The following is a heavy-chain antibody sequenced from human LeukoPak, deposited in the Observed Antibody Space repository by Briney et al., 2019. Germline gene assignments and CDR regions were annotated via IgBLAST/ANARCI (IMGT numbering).Heavy chain of an antibody. Sequence: GSLRLSCAASGLTVSSYSMNWVRQVPGKGLEWVSHISSSGSMIWYGESVKGRFTISRDSAKNSLHLQMNSLRAEDTAVYYCARDPESNWGWDLDYWGQGTLVTVSS. CDR1: GLTVSSYS. CDR3: ARDPESNWGWDLDY. J-gene: IGHJ4*02. D-gene: IGHD7-27*01. CDR2: ISSSGSMI. V-gene: IGHV3-48*01.